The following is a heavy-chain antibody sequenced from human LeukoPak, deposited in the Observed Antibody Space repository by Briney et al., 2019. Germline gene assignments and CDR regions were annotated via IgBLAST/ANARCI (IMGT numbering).Heavy chain of an antibody. CDR1: GFTFSSYA. D-gene: IGHD2-2*01. CDR2: ISYDGSNK. CDR3: ARDRSSYCSSTSCYEFPDY. J-gene: IGHJ4*02. Sequence: GSLRLSCAASGFTFSSYAMHWVRQAPGKGLEWVAVISYDGSNKYYADSVKGRFTISRDNSKNTLYLQMNSLRAEDTAVYYCARDRSSYCSSTSCYEFPDYWGQGTLVTVSS. V-gene: IGHV3-30*04.